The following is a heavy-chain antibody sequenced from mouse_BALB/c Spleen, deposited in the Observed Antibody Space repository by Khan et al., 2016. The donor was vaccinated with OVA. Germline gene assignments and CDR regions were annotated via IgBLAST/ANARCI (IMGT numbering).Heavy chain of an antibody. D-gene: IGHD1-1*01. CDR1: GYTFTNFG. CDR3: ARCFNYYGSWFAY. CDR2: INTSTGEP. J-gene: IGHJ3*01. Sequence: QIQLVQSGPELKKPGATVKISCKASGYTFTNFGMNWVKQAPGKALKWMGWINTSTGEPTYADDFKGRVAFFLETSASTAYLQINNLKNEDMAPYFCARCFNYYGSWFAYWGQGTLVTVSA. V-gene: IGHV9-1*02.